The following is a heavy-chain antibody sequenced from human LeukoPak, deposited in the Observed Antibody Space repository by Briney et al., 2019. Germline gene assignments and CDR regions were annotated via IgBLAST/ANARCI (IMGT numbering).Heavy chain of an antibody. CDR3: ARPNYYGSDLDY. Sequence: GGSLRLSCAGSGFTFSTYGMSWVRQAPNKGLEWLSTISGSGDSTYYADSVKGRFTISRDNSKNTLFLQMNSLRAEDTAVYYCARPNYYGSDLDYWGQGTLVTVSS. CDR2: ISGSGDST. V-gene: IGHV3-23*01. D-gene: IGHD3-10*01. CDR1: GFTFSTYG. J-gene: IGHJ4*02.